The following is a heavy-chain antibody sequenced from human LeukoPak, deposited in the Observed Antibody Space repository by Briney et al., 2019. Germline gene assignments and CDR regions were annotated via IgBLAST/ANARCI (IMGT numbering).Heavy chain of an antibody. CDR2: ISTSGDYP. D-gene: IGHD4-23*01. J-gene: IGHJ6*02. CDR3: ATRQQVTSGLDV. Sequence: GGSLRLSCAGSGFTFSSYGMIWVRQAPGKGLEWVSGISTSGDYPAYADSVKGRFTISRDNSKNTLYLQMNSLRAEDAAVYFCATRQQVTSGLDVWGQGTTVTVSS. CDR1: GFTFSSYG. V-gene: IGHV3-23*01.